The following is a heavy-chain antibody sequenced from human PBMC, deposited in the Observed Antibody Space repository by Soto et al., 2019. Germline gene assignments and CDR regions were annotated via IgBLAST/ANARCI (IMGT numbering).Heavy chain of an antibody. Sequence: QVQLVESGGGVVQPGRSLRLSCAASRFTFSSYAMHWVRQAPGKGLEWGASISYDGSNKNYAESVQGRFTISRDNSKTTLLVQMNSLTTEDTAGIFCAREGSEYCSNGVCMGSAPLDIWGTGTMVSVSS. D-gene: IGHD2-8*01. J-gene: IGHJ3*02. CDR1: RFTFSSYA. V-gene: IGHV3-30-3*01. CDR3: AREGSEYCSNGVCMGSAPLDI. CDR2: ISYDGSNK.